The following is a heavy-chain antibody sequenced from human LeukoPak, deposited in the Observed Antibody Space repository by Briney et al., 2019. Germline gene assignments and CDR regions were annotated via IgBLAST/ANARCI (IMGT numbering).Heavy chain of an antibody. D-gene: IGHD3-10*01. Sequence: GGSLRLSCAASGFTFDDYTMHWVRQAPGKGLEWVSVISWDGGSTYYADSVKGRFTISRDNSKNSLDLQMNSLRTEDTALYYCAKVATSNYYGSGSYLSAWGQGTLVTVSS. V-gene: IGHV3-43*01. CDR1: GFTFDDYT. J-gene: IGHJ5*02. CDR2: ISWDGGST. CDR3: AKVATSNYYGSGSYLSA.